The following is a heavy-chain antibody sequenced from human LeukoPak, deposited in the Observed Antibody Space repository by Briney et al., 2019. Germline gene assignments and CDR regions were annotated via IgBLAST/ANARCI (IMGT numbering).Heavy chain of an antibody. CDR1: GGSISSGSSY. D-gene: IGHD2-2*01. V-gene: IGHV4-61*02. CDR2: IYTSGST. J-gene: IGHJ3*02. CDR3: ARGPYCSSSSPIPCAFDI. Sequence: PSETLSLTCTVSGGSISSGSSYWSWIRQPAGKGLEWIGRIYTSGSTNYNPSLKSRVTISVDTSKNQFSLKLSSVTAADTAVYYCARGPYCSSSSPIPCAFDIWGQATMVTVSS.